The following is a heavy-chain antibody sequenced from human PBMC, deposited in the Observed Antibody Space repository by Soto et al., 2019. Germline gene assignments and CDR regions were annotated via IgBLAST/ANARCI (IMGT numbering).Heavy chain of an antibody. CDR3: ARLGGWYGVLNWYFDV. V-gene: IGHV3-48*02. Sequence: EVQLVEAGGGLVQPGGSLRLSCAASGFTFSSYSMNWVRQAPGKGLEWVSYISSGRNTIYYADSVKGRFTISRDNAKNSLYLKMNSLRDEDTAGDYCARLGGWYGVLNWYFDVWGRGTLVTVSS. D-gene: IGHD6-19*01. CDR1: GFTFSSYS. J-gene: IGHJ2*01. CDR2: ISSGRNTI.